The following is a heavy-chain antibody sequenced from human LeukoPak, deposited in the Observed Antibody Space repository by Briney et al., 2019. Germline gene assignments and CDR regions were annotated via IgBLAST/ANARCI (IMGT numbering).Heavy chain of an antibody. J-gene: IGHJ4*02. Sequence: GGSLRLSCAASGFTFNTYPIHWVRQAPGKGLEWVAVISHDGSNKYNADSVKGRFTISRDNSKNTLYLQMDSLRAEDTAKYYCAKEGGSIVGGTIPFDHWGQGTLVTVSS. D-gene: IGHD1-26*01. CDR3: AKEGGSIVGGTIPFDH. CDR2: ISHDGSNK. V-gene: IGHV3-30-3*01. CDR1: GFTFNTYP.